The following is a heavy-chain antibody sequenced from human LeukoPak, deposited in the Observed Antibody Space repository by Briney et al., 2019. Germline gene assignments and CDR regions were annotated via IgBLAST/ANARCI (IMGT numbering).Heavy chain of an antibody. J-gene: IGHJ4*02. D-gene: IGHD5-12*01. CDR1: GYTFTSYA. CDR2: INAGNGNT. Sequence: ASVTVSCTASGYTFTSYAMHWVRQAPGQRLEWMGWINAGNGNTKYSQKFQGRVTITRDTSASTAYMELSSLRSEDTAVYYCARAASIYSGYAFFDYWGQGTLVTVSS. CDR3: ARAASIYSGYAFFDY. V-gene: IGHV1-3*01.